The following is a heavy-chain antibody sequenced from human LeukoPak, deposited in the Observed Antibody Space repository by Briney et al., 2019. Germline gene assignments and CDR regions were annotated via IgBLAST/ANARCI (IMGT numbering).Heavy chain of an antibody. CDR1: GFFVRNYY. V-gene: IGHV3-53*01. D-gene: IGHD1-14*01. Sequence: GGSLRLSCAVSGFFVRNYYMDWVRQAPGKGLDWVSVIFTAGSTYNADSVKGRFTISRDNFKNTLYLQMNSLRAEDTAVYYCARAGYLGTDAFDIWGQGTMVTVSS. CDR2: IFTAGST. CDR3: ARAGYLGTDAFDI. J-gene: IGHJ3*02.